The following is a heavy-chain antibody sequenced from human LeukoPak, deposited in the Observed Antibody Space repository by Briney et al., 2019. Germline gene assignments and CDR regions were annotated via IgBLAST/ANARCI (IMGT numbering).Heavy chain of an antibody. D-gene: IGHD3-10*01. V-gene: IGHV4-34*01. Sequence: SETLSLTCAVYGGSFSGYYWSWIRQPPGKGLEWIGEINHSGSTNYNPSLKSRVTISVDTSKNQFSLKLSSVTAADTAVYYCARGSTLIRGFDYWGQGTLVTVSS. CDR2: INHSGST. J-gene: IGHJ4*02. CDR1: GGSFSGYY. CDR3: ARGSTLIRGFDY.